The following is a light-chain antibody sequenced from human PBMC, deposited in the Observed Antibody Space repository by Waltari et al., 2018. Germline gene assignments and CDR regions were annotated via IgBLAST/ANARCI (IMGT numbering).Light chain of an antibody. J-gene: IGKJ1*01. CDR2: KAS. CDR1: QSISSW. V-gene: IGKV1-5*03. Sequence: DIQMTQYPSTLSASVGDRVTITCRASQSISSWLAWYQQKPGKAPKLLIYKASSLASGVPSRVSGSGSGTEFTLTISSLQPDDFATYYCQQYNSYSTFGQGTKVEIK. CDR3: QQYNSYST.